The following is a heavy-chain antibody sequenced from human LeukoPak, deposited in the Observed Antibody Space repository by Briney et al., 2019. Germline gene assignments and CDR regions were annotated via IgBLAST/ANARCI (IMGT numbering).Heavy chain of an antibody. Sequence: SETLSLTCAVYGGSFSGYYWSWIRQPPGKGLEWIGEINHSGSTNYNPSLKSQVTISVDTSKNQFSLKLSSVTAADTAVYYCARGRTDYCDSSGYYLPYFDYWGQGTLVTVSS. CDR1: GGSFSGYY. D-gene: IGHD3-22*01. V-gene: IGHV4-34*01. CDR2: INHSGST. CDR3: ARGRTDYCDSSGYYLPYFDY. J-gene: IGHJ4*02.